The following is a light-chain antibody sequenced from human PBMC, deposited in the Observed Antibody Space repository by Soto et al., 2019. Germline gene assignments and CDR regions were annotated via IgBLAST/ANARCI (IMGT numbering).Light chain of an antibody. V-gene: IGKV1-9*01. J-gene: IGKJ4*01. CDR2: AAS. CDR1: QGIRDF. CDR3: QQFNVYPLT. Sequence: DIQLTQSPSFLSASVGDRVTITCRASQGIRDFLAWYQQKPGQPPKLLIYAASTLQTGVPTRFSGIASGPEFTLIISNLQPADFATYYCQQFNVYPLTFGGGTKVEIK.